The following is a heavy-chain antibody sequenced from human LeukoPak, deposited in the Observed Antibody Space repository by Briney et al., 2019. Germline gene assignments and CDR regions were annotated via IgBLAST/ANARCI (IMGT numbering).Heavy chain of an antibody. Sequence: TSETLSLTCTVSGGSISSHYWSWIRQPPGKGLEWIGYIYHSGSTNYNPSLKSRVTISVDTSKNQFSLKLSSVTAADTAVYYCARTRLAARRVSYYYYYMDVWGKGTTVTVSS. CDR2: IYHSGST. V-gene: IGHV4-59*11. CDR1: GGSISSHY. J-gene: IGHJ6*03. CDR3: ARTRLAARRVSYYYYYMDV. D-gene: IGHD6-6*01.